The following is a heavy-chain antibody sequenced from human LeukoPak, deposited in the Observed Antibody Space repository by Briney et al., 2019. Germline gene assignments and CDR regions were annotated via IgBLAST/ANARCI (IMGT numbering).Heavy chain of an antibody. J-gene: IGHJ3*02. V-gene: IGHV1-46*01. CDR1: GYTFTSYY. D-gene: IGHD3-3*01. CDR2: INPSGGST. CDR3: ARAVITIFERKLDALDI. Sequence: ASVKVSCKASGYTFTSYYMHWVRQAPGQGLEWMGIINPSGGSTSYAQKFQGRVTMTRDTSTSTVYMELSSLRSEDTAVYYCARAVITIFERKLDALDIWGQGTMVTVSS.